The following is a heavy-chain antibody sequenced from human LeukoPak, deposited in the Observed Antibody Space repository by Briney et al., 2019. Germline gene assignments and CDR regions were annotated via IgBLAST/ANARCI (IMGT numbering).Heavy chain of an antibody. Sequence: PGGSLRLSCAASGFTFSSFTMNWVRQAPGKGLEWVSSISSTSTYIHYADSVKGRFTISRDNAKNSLYLQMNSLRAEDTSVYYCANSREQQLVRGAFDIWGLGTMVTVSS. J-gene: IGHJ3*02. CDR2: ISSTSTYI. D-gene: IGHD6-13*01. CDR3: ANSREQQLVRGAFDI. CDR1: GFTFSSFT. V-gene: IGHV3-21*01.